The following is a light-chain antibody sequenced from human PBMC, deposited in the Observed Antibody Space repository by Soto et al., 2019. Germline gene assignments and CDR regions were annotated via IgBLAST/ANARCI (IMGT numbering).Light chain of an antibody. CDR2: DAS. CDR3: QQYNSYPYT. Sequence: DIQMTQSPSTLSASVGDRVTITCRASQSISGWLAWYQQKPGKAPNLLIYDASSLESGVPSRFSGSGSGTEFSLTTSSLRPDDFATYYCQQYNSYPYTFGQGTKLEIK. J-gene: IGKJ2*01. V-gene: IGKV1-5*01. CDR1: QSISGW.